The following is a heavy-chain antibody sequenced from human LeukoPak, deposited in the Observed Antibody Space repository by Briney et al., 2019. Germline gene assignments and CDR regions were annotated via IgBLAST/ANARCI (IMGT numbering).Heavy chain of an antibody. D-gene: IGHD3-9*01. CDR3: AKEAVDYDILTGYYTTGYFDY. J-gene: IGHJ4*02. V-gene: IGHV3-23*01. CDR1: GSTFSSYA. Sequence: GGSLRLSCAASGSTFSSYAMSWVRQTPGKGLEWVSGISGSGGNTYYADSVKGRFTISRDNSKNTLYLQMSSLRAEDTAVYYCAKEAVDYDILTGYYTTGYFDYWGQGTLVTVSS. CDR2: ISGSGGNT.